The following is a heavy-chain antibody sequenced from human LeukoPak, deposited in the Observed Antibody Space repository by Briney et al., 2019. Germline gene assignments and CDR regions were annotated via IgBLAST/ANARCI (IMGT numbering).Heavy chain of an antibody. V-gene: IGHV1-8*03. CDR1: GYTFTNDD. Sequence: ASVKVSCKASGYTFTNDDINWMRQATGQGLEWMGWMNPNSGSTGYAQNFQGRVTITRNTSISTAYMELSSLRSEDTAVYYCARGASSWYAYFFDYWGQGTLVTVSS. D-gene: IGHD6-13*01. CDR2: MNPNSGST. CDR3: ARGASSWYAYFFDY. J-gene: IGHJ4*02.